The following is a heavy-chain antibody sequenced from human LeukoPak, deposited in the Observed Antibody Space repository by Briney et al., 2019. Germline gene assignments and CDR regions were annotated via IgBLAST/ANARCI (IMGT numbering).Heavy chain of an antibody. CDR1: TYTFTRYG. D-gene: IGHD3-22*01. J-gene: IGHJ5*02. CDR2: IHTYNGHT. CDR3: ARDQYYDSKGWFDP. Sequence: ASVKVSCKASTYTFTRYGISWVRQAPGQGLEWMGWIHTYNGHTNYAQKLQGRVTMTTDTSTSTAYMELRSLRSDDTAVYYCARDQYYDSKGWFDPWGQGTLVTVSS. V-gene: IGHV1-18*01.